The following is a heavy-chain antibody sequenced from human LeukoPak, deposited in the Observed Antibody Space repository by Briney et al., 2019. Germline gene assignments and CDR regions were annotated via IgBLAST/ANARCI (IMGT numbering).Heavy chain of an antibody. D-gene: IGHD5/OR15-5a*01. Sequence: GGSLRLSCAASGFAFNTYAMTWVRQAPEKGLQWVSTISTSGRATYYADSVEGRFTISRDNSKNTLYLQMNSLRADDTAVYYCARARGSSVYEPFDYWGQGTQVTVSP. CDR1: GFAFNTYA. CDR2: ISTSGRAT. V-gene: IGHV3-23*01. J-gene: IGHJ4*02. CDR3: ARARGSSVYEPFDY.